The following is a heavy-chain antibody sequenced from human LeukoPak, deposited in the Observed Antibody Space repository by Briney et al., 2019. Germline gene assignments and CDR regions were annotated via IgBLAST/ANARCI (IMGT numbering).Heavy chain of an antibody. CDR2: ISYDGSNK. CDR1: GFTFSSYA. J-gene: IGHJ4*02. Sequence: PGGSLRLSCAASGFTFSSYAMHWVRQAPGKGLEWVAVISYDGSNKYYADSVKGRFTISRDNSKNTLYLQMNSLRAEDSAVYYCARDSQGYYDFWSGYYSSPPGFDYWGQGTLVTVSS. CDR3: ARDSQGYYDFWSGYYSSPPGFDY. D-gene: IGHD3-3*01. V-gene: IGHV3-30*01.